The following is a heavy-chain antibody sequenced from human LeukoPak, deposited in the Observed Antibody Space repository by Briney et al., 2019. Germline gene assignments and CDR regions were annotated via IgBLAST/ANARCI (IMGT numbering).Heavy chain of an antibody. CDR1: GYTFTGYY. CDR3: ARNYGYPPTSWFDP. V-gene: IGHV1-2*02. Sequence: ASVKVSCKASGYTFTGYYMHWVRQAPGQGLEWMGWINPNSGGTNYAQKFQGRVTMTRDTSISTAYMELSRLRSDDTAVYYCARNYGYPPTSWFDPWGQGTLVTVSS. CDR2: INPNSGGT. J-gene: IGHJ5*02. D-gene: IGHD5-18*01.